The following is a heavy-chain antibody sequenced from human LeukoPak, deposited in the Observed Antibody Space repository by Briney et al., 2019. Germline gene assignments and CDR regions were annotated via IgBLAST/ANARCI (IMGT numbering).Heavy chain of an antibody. CDR2: IYHSGST. V-gene: IGHV4-34*01. CDR1: GGSFSDYY. D-gene: IGHD3-10*01. J-gene: IGHJ4*02. Sequence: SETLSLTCAVYGGSFSDYYWSWIRQPPGKGLEWIGEIYHSGSTNYNPSLKSRVTISVDTSKNQFSLKLSSVTAADTAVYYCARGYGLRWGQGTLVTVSS. CDR3: ARGYGLR.